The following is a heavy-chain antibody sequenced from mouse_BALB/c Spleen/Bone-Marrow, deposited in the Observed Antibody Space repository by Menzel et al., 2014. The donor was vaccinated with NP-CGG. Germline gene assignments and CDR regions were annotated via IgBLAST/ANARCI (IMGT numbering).Heavy chain of an antibody. Sequence: EVQRVESGGGLVQPGGSLKLSCAASGFTFSRYGMSLVRQTPDKRLELVATINSNGGSTYYPDSVKGRFTISRDNAKNTLYLQMSSLKSEDTAMYYCARDGPYFFDYWGRGTTLTVSS. CDR3: ARDGPYFFDY. J-gene: IGHJ2*01. CDR1: GFTFSRYG. D-gene: IGHD2-10*01. CDR2: INSNGGST. V-gene: IGHV5-6-3*01.